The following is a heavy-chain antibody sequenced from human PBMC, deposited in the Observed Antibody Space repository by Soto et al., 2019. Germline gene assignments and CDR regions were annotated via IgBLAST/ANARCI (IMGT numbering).Heavy chain of an antibody. CDR2: IYSGGST. CDR1: GFTVSSNY. D-gene: IGHD1-1*01. Sequence: EVQLVESGGGLVQPGGSLRLSCAASGFTVSSNYMSWVRQAPGKGLEWVSVIYSGGSTYYADSVKGRFTISRHNSKNTGVFQRDGPRGGDAAVDSWAGGGGGTLWGQGTLVTVSS. V-gene: IGHV3-53*04. CDR3: AGGGGGTL. J-gene: IGHJ4*02.